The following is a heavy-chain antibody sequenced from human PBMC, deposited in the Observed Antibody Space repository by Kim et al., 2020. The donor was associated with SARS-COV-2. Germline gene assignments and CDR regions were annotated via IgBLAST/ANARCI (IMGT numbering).Heavy chain of an antibody. D-gene: IGHD6-13*01. V-gene: IGHV3-74*01. Sequence: GGSLRLSCAASGFTLSSSWMHWVRQAPGKGLVWVARISNDGSSTSYVDSVKGRFTISRDNAKNTLYLQMNSLRAEDTAVYYCARVGTLKATAGSKLHYFDYWGQGTQVTVSS. CDR3: ARVGTLKATAGSKLHYFDY. CDR2: ISNDGSST. J-gene: IGHJ4*02. CDR1: GFTLSSSW.